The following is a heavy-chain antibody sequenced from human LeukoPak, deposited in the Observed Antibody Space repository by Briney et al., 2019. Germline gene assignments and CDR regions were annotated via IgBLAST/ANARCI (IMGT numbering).Heavy chain of an antibody. J-gene: IGHJ4*02. D-gene: IGHD3-10*01. CDR1: GFTFSSYA. Sequence: GGSLRLSCAASGFTFSSYAMHWVRQAPGKGLEWVAVISYDGSNKYYADSVKGRFTISRDNSKNTLYLQMNSLRAEDTAVYYCARSLMVRGVISPYDYWGQGTLVTVSS. V-gene: IGHV3-30-3*01. CDR2: ISYDGSNK. CDR3: ARSLMVRGVISPYDY.